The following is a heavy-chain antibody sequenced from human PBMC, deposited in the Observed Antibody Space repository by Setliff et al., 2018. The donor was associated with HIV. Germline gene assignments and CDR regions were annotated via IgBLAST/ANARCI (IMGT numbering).Heavy chain of an antibody. CDR2: IYVGGSV. Sequence: SETLSLTCTVSGGSMNSDSYSWTWLRQPAGKGPELIGHIYVGGSVIYNPSLASRGTISMVPSKNQFSLDLSSVTAADTAKYYCARAKTIGVSAVFFDPWGQGRPVTVSS. J-gene: IGHJ5*02. V-gene: IGHV4-61*09. CDR3: ARAKTIGVSAVFFDP. CDR1: GGSMNSDSYS. D-gene: IGHD3-3*01.